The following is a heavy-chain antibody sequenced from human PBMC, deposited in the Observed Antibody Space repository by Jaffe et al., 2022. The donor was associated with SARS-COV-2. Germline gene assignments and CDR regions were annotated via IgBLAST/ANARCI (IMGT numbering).Heavy chain of an antibody. Sequence: QLQLQESGPGLVKPSETLSLTCTVSGGSISSSSYYWGWIRQPPGKGLEWIGSIYYSGSTYYNPSLKSRVTISVDTSKNQFSLKLSSVTAADTAVYYCARLGGQYSSVPYFQHWGQGTLVTVSS. J-gene: IGHJ1*01. V-gene: IGHV4-39*01. CDR3: ARLGGQYSSVPYFQH. CDR2: IYYSGST. D-gene: IGHD6-19*01. CDR1: GGSISSSSYY.